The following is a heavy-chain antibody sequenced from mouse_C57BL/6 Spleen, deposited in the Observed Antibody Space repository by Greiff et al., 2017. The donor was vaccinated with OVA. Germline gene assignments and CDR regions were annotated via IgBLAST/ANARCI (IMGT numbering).Heavy chain of an antibody. V-gene: IGHV1-54*01. CDR3: ARVTGSYAMDY. J-gene: IGHJ4*01. D-gene: IGHD2-13*01. Sequence: VQLQQSGAELVRPGTSVKVSCKASGYAFTNYLIEWVKQRPGQGLEWIGVINPGSGGTNYNEKFKGKATLTADKSSSTAYMQLSSLTSEDSAVYFCARVTGSYAMDYWGQGTSVTVSS. CDR2: INPGSGGT. CDR1: GYAFTNYL.